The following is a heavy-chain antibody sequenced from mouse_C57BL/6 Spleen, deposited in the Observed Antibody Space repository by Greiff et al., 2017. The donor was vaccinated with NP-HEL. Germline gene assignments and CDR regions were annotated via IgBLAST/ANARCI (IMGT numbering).Heavy chain of an antibody. CDR1: GYTFTSYW. D-gene: IGHD3-2*02. V-gene: IGHV1-72*01. CDR3: AIAPREDSSGSWFAY. Sequence: QVQLKQPGAELVKPGASVKLSCKASGYTFTSYWMHWVKQRPGRGLEWIGRIDPNSGGTKYNEKFKSKATLTVDKPSSTAYMQLSSLTSEDSAVYYGAIAPREDSSGSWFAYWGQGTLVTVSA. J-gene: IGHJ3*01. CDR2: IDPNSGGT.